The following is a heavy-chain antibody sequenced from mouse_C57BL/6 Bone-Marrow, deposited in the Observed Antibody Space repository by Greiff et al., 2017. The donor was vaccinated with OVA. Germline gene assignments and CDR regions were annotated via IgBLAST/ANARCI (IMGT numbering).Heavy chain of an antibody. J-gene: IGHJ3*01. D-gene: IGHD1-1*01. V-gene: IGHV3-6*01. CDR2: ISYDGSN. CDR1: GYSITSGYY. CDR3: ARDPHYYGSSLPFAY. Sequence: EVQVVESGPGLVKPSQSLSLTCSVTGYSITSGYYWTWIRQFPGNKLEWMGYISYDGSNNYNPSLKNRISITRDTSKNQFFLKLNSVTTEDTATYYCARDPHYYGSSLPFAYWGQGTLVTVSA.